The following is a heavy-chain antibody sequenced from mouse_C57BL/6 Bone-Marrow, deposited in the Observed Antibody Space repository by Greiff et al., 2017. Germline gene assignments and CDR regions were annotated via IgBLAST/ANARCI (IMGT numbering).Heavy chain of an antibody. J-gene: IGHJ2*01. V-gene: IGHV1-50*01. CDR2: IDPSDSYT. CDR3: ARRDFYYYCYFDY. D-gene: IGHD1-1*01. Sequence: QVQLQQPGAELVKPGASVKLSCKASGYTFTSYWMQWVKQRPGQGLEWIGEIDPSDSYTNYNQKFKGKATLTVDTSSSTAYMQLSSLTSEDSAVYYCARRDFYYYCYFDYWGQGTTLTVSS. CDR1: GYTFTSYW.